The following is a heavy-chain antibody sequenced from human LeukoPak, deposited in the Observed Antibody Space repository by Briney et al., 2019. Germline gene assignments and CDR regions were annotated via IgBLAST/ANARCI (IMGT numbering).Heavy chain of an antibody. CDR2: ISSSGSTI. V-gene: IGHV3-48*03. D-gene: IGHD2-2*01. CDR3: ASPSSYYYYYMDV. CDR1: GFTFSSYE. J-gene: IGHJ6*03. Sequence: GGSLRLSCAASGFTFSSYEMNWVRQAPGKGLEWVSYISSSGSTIYYADSVKGRFTISRDNAKNLLYLQMNSLRAEDTAVYYCASPSSYYYYYMDVWGKGTTDTDSS.